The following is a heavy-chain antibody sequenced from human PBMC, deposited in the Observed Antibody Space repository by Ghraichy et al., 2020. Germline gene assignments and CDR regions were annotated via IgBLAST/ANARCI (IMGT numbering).Heavy chain of an antibody. J-gene: IGHJ4*02. V-gene: IGHV3-53*01. CDR1: GVIVSNTY. CDR3: ATFPFSSSSHFPY. D-gene: IGHD6-6*01. CDR2: LYSGGAT. Sequence: GGSLRLSCAASGVIVSNTYMTWIRQSPGKGLEWVSTLYSGGATFYADSVRGRFTISRHSSRNTLYLQMDSLRVEDTAVYYCATFPFSSSSHFPYWGQGVLVTVSS.